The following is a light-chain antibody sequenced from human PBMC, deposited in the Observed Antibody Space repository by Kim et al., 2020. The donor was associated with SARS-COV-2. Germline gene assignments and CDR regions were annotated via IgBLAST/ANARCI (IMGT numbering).Light chain of an antibody. CDR2: GAS. Sequence: EIVLTQSPGTLSLSPGERATLSCRASQSVNSSYLAWYQQKPGQAPRLLIYGASSRATGIPDRFSGSGSGTDFTLTISRLEPEDFAVYYGQQYGSSPRTFGRGTKVDIK. V-gene: IGKV3-20*01. CDR3: QQYGSSPRT. J-gene: IGKJ1*01. CDR1: QSVNSSY.